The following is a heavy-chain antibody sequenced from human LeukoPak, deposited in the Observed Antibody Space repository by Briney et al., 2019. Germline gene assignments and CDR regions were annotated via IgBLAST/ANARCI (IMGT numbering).Heavy chain of an antibody. V-gene: IGHV4-4*02. CDR3: AGIKKRYFDWPNSNYAFDV. CDR2: IYYSGST. J-gene: IGHJ3*01. CDR1: GGSISSTNW. Sequence: SGTLSLTCAVSGGSISSTNWWSWVRQVPGGGLEWIGEIYYSGSTNYNPSLRSRVSISIDRSKNHFSPKLSSETAADTAVYYCAGIKKRYFDWPNSNYAFDVWGQGTLVAISS. D-gene: IGHD3-9*01.